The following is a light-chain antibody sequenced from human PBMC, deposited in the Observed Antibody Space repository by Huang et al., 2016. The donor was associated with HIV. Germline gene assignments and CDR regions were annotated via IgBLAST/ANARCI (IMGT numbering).Light chain of an antibody. J-gene: IGKJ2*01. CDR3: QQSYKAPRT. V-gene: IGKV1-39*01. Sequence: DIQMTQSPFSLSASVGDRVIISCRASQSINKYLNWYQQMPGKAPKLLIYGASTLQRGVSSRFSGSVSGTDFTLTIGSLQPEDAATYYCQQSYKAPRTFGQGTLLEI. CDR1: QSINKY. CDR2: GAS.